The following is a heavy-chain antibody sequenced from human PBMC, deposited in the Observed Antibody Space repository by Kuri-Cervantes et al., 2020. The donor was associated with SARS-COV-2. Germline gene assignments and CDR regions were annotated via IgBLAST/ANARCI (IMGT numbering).Heavy chain of an antibody. CDR3: ARDHGLMPLLGPFDY. J-gene: IGHJ4*02. D-gene: IGHD2-15*01. Sequence: GESLKISCAASGFTFSSYAMHWVRQAPGKGLEWVAVISYDGSNKYYADSVKGRFTISRDNSKNTLYLQMSSLRAEDTAVYYCARDHGLMPLLGPFDYWGQGTLVTVSS. V-gene: IGHV3-30-3*01. CDR1: GFTFSSYA. CDR2: ISYDGSNK.